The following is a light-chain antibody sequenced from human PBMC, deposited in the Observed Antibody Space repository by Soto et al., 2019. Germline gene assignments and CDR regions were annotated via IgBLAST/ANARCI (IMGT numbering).Light chain of an antibody. CDR3: QQQGT. V-gene: IGKV3-20*01. Sequence: EIVLTQSPGTLSLSPGERATLSCRASRSLSSSYVVWYQQKPGQAPRLLLYAASRRATGIPDRFSGSGSATEYTLTISRLEPEDCAVYYCQQQGTFGQGTKLEIK. CDR1: RSLSSSY. CDR2: AAS. J-gene: IGKJ2*01.